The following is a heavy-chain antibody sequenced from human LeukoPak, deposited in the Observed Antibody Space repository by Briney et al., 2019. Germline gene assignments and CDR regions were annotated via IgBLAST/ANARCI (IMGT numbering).Heavy chain of an antibody. V-gene: IGHV3-48*01. J-gene: IGHJ4*02. Sequence: GGSLRPSCAASGFTFSIYSMNWVRPAPGKGLEWVSYISSSSSTIYYADSVKGRFTISRDNAKNSLYLQMNSLGAEDTAVYYCAQLDFWSGYTYFDYWGQGTLVTVSS. CDR2: ISSSSSTI. CDR1: GFTFSIYS. CDR3: AQLDFWSGYTYFDY. D-gene: IGHD3-3*01.